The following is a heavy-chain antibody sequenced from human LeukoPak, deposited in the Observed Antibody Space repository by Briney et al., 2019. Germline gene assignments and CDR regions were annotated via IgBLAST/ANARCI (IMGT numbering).Heavy chain of an antibody. Sequence: PSETLSLTCTVSGGSISSGGYYWSWIRQPAGKGLEYLGRIYSTGSTNYNPSLRSRVTISVDTSKNHFSLKLSSVTAADTAVYYCARDCSSTSCYAMRSDYWGQGTLVTVSS. CDR3: ARDCSSTSCYAMRSDY. V-gene: IGHV4-61*02. CDR1: GGSISSGGYY. D-gene: IGHD2-2*01. CDR2: IYSTGST. J-gene: IGHJ4*02.